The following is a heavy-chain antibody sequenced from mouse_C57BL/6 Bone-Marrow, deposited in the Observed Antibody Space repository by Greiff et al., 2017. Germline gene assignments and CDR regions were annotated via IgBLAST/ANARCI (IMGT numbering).Heavy chain of an antibody. D-gene: IGHD2-5*01. J-gene: IGHJ2*01. CDR2: IDPENGDT. CDR3: TRAYYSNYFDY. CDR1: GFNIKDDY. V-gene: IGHV14-4*01. Sequence: VQLKQSGAELVRPGASVKLSCTASGFNIKDDYMHWVKQRPEQGLEWIGWIDPENGDTEYASKFQGKATITADTSSNTAYLQLSSLTAADTAVYYCTRAYYSNYFDYWGQGTTLTVAS.